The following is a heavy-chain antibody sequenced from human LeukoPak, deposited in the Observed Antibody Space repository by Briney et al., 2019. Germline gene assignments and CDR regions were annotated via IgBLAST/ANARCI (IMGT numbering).Heavy chain of an antibody. J-gene: IGHJ4*02. D-gene: IGHD2-2*01. CDR2: INPNSGGT. Sequence: ASVKVSCKASGYTFTGYYMHWVRQAPGQGLEWMGWINPNSGGTNYAQKFQGGVTMTRDTSISTAYMELSRLRSDDTAVYYCARVPVGVNRYCSSTSCYSFDYWGQGTLVTVSS. V-gene: IGHV1-2*02. CDR3: ARVPVGVNRYCSSTSCYSFDY. CDR1: GYTFTGYY.